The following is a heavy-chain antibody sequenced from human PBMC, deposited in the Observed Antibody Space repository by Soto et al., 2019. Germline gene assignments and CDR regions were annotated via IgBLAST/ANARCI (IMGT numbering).Heavy chain of an antibody. CDR2: IYYSGST. Sequence: SETLSLTCAVYGGSGGSFSGYYWSWIRQPPGKGLEWIGYIYYSGSTNYNPSLKSRVTISVDTSKNQFSLKLSSVTAADTAVYYCARHSYNWNERAPNWFDPWGQGTLVTVSS. V-gene: IGHV4-59*08. D-gene: IGHD1-20*01. J-gene: IGHJ5*02. CDR1: GGSGGSFSGYY. CDR3: ARHSYNWNERAPNWFDP.